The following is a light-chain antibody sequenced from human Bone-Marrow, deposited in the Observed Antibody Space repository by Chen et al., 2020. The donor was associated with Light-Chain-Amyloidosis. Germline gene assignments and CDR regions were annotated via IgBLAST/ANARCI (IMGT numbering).Light chain of an antibody. CDR1: QSVGSHF. CDR2: GTS. CDR3: QQGLGT. V-gene: IGKV3D-7*01. J-gene: IGKJ2*02. Sequence: EIVLTQSPATLSLSPGETATLSGRASQSVGSHFICWYQQRPGQAPRLLVYGTSTRATGIPTRFSVSGSGTDFTLTISSLQPDDFEMYYCQQGLGTFGQWTKVEIK.